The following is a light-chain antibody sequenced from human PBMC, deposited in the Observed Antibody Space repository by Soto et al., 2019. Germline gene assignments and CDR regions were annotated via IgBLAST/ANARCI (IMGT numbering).Light chain of an antibody. Sequence: EIVITQSPATLSVSPGERATLSCRASQSVSSNLAWYQQKPGQAHRLLIYDASNRATGIPARFSGSGSGTDFTPTISSLEPEDFAVYYCQQYNNWPPVTFGQGTKVDIK. J-gene: IGKJ1*01. CDR3: QQYNNWPPVT. CDR2: DAS. CDR1: QSVSSN. V-gene: IGKV3D-15*01.